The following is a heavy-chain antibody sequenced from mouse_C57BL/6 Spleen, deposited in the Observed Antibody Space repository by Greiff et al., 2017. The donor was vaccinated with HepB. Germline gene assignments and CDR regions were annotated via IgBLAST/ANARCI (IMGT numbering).Heavy chain of an antibody. CDR2: IDPEDGDT. Sequence: VQLQQSGAELVRPGASVKLSCTASGFNIKDYYMHWVKQRPEQGLEWIGRIDPEDGDTEYAPKFQGKATMTADTSSNTAYLQLSSLTSEDTAVYYCTTREEGSSPFAYWGQGTLVTVSA. CDR3: TTREEGSSPFAY. J-gene: IGHJ3*01. CDR1: GFNIKDYY. D-gene: IGHD1-1*01. V-gene: IGHV14-1*01.